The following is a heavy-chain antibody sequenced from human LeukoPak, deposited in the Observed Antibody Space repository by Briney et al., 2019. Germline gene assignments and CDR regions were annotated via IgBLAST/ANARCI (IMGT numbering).Heavy chain of an antibody. Sequence: EASVKVSCKASGYTFTSYDINWVRQATGQGLEWMGWMNPNSGNTNYAQKFQGRVTMTRDTSITTAYMELSRLRSDDTAIYYCARGGDGYINNWFDPWGQGALVTVSS. J-gene: IGHJ5*02. D-gene: IGHD5-24*01. CDR3: ARGGDGYINNWFDP. CDR2: MNPNSGNT. CDR1: GYTFTSYD. V-gene: IGHV1-8*01.